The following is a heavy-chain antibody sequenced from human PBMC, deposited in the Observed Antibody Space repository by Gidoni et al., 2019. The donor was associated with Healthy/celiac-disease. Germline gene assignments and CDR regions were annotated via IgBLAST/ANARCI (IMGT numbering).Heavy chain of an antibody. D-gene: IGHD2-15*01. Sequence: EVQLLESGGGLVQPGGSLRLSCSASGFTFSSYAMSWVRQAPGKGLGWVSASSCSGGNTYYEGSVKGRFNNSRDNSKNTLYLQMNSLRAEDKAVYYCAKDPGRNDVVFYFDYWGQGTLVTVSS. J-gene: IGHJ4*02. CDR1: GFTFSSYA. V-gene: IGHV3-23*01. CDR2: SSCSGGNT. CDR3: AKDPGRNDVVFYFDY.